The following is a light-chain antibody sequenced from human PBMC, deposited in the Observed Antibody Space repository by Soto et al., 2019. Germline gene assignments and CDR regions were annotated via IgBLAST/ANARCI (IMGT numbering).Light chain of an antibody. CDR1: QSVSSSY. CDR3: QQSGSSPPKYT. J-gene: IGKJ2*01. Sequence: IVLTQSPGTLSLSPGERATLSCRASQSVSSSYLAWYQQKPGQAPRLLLYDASSRATDIPDRFSGSGSGTDFTLTISRLEPEDFGVYYCQQSGSSPPKYTFGQGTKLENK. V-gene: IGKV3-20*01. CDR2: DAS.